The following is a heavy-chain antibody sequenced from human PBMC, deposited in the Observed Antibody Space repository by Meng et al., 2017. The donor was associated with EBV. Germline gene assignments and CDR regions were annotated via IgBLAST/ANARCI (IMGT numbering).Heavy chain of an antibody. CDR2: MNPNSGNT. Sequence: QVPLVQAGVEWKKPGASVKVSCKASGYTFTSYDINWVRQATGQGLEWMGWMNPNSGNTGYAQKFQGRVTMTRNTSISTAYMELSSLRSEDTAVYYCARGPYYYDSSGYYYGEFDPWGQGTLVTVSS. V-gene: IGHV1-8*01. D-gene: IGHD3-22*01. CDR3: ARGPYYYDSSGYYYGEFDP. J-gene: IGHJ5*02. CDR1: GYTFTSYD.